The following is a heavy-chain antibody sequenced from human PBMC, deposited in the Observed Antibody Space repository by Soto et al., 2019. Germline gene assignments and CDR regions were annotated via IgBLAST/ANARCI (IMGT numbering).Heavy chain of an antibody. CDR3: ARDRGGDFDY. D-gene: IGHD2-21*01. Sequence: SETLSLTCTVSGGSISSYYWSWIRQPPGKGLEWIGYIYYSGSTNYNPSLKSRVTISVDTPKNQFSLKLSSVTAADTAVYYCARDRGGDFDYWGQGTLVTVSS. CDR1: GGSISSYY. J-gene: IGHJ4*02. CDR2: IYYSGST. V-gene: IGHV4-59*01.